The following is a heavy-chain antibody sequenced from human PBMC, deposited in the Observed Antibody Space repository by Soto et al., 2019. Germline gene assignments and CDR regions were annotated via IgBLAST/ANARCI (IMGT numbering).Heavy chain of an antibody. Sequence: SETLSLTCAVYGGSFSDYSWTWIRQPPGKGLEWIGEINDSGSTNYTPSLERRVTIPRDTSKNRFSLKLSSVTAADTAVYYCARGPNNIHPYDSSGFYHYVDYWGQGSLVNV. CDR2: INDSGST. CDR3: ARGPNNIHPYDSSGFYHYVDY. J-gene: IGHJ4*02. CDR1: GGSFSDYS. D-gene: IGHD3-22*01. V-gene: IGHV4-34*01.